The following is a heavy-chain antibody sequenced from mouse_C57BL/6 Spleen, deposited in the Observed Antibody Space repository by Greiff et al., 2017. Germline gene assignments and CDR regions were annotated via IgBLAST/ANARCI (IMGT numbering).Heavy chain of an antibody. V-gene: IGHV1-82*01. J-gene: IGHJ4*01. CDR1: GYAFSSSW. CDR3: ARCDGYYVDYAMDY. D-gene: IGHD2-3*01. Sequence: VQLVESGPELVKPGASVKISCKASGYAFSSSWMNWVKQRPGKGLEWIGRIYPGDGDTNYNGKFKGKATLTADKSSSTAYMQLSSLTSEDSAVYFCARCDGYYVDYAMDYWGQGTSVTVSS. CDR2: IYPGDGDT.